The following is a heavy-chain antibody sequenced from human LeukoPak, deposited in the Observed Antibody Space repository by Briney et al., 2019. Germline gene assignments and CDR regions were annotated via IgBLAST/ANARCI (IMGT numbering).Heavy chain of an antibody. CDR3: ATDPGGYYYDSSPPRGY. CDR1: GYTFTDYY. V-gene: IGHV1-69-2*01. D-gene: IGHD3-22*01. Sequence: GASVKVSCKVSGYTFTDYYMHWVQQAPGKGLEWMGLVDLEDGETIYAEKFQGRVTITADTSTDTAYMELSSLRSEDTAVYYCATDPGGYYYDSSPPRGYWGQGTLVTVSS. J-gene: IGHJ4*02. CDR2: VDLEDGET.